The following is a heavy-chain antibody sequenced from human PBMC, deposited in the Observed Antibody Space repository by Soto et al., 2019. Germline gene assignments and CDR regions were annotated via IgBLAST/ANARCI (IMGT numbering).Heavy chain of an antibody. V-gene: IGHV3-30*03. CDR1: GFTFSSDG. CDR2: ISYDGSNK. D-gene: IGHD3-3*01. Sequence: PGGSLRLSCAASGFTFSSDGMHWVRQAPGKGLEWVAVISYDGSNKYYADSVKGRFTISRDNAKNSLYLQMTSLRAEDTAVYYCARPSAITIPDPFDIWGQGTMVIVSS. J-gene: IGHJ3*02. CDR3: ARPSAITIPDPFDI.